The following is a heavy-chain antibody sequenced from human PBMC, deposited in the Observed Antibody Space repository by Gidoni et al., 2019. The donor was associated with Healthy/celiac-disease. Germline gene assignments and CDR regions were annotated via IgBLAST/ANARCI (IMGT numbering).Heavy chain of an antibody. V-gene: IGHV1-3*01. D-gene: IGHD4-17*01. CDR2: IKAGNGNT. Sequence: QVQLVQSGAEVKKPGASVTVSCKASGYTFTSYAMHWVRQAPGQRREWMGWIKAGNGNTKYSQKFQGRGTITRDTSASTAYMELSSLRSEDTAVYYCARVEAPIIYGDSPWYFDLWGRGTLVTVSS. CDR1: GYTFTSYA. J-gene: IGHJ2*01. CDR3: ARVEAPIIYGDSPWYFDL.